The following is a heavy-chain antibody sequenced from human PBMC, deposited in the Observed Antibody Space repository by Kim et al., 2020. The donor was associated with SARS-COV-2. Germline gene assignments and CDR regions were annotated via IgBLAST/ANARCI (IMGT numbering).Heavy chain of an antibody. D-gene: IGHD6-13*01. Sequence: SETLSLTCAVYGGSFSGYYWSWIRQPPGKGLEWIGEINHSGSTNYNPSLKSRVTISVDTSKNQFSLKLSSVTAADTAVYYCARGPYSSSWYMEVRWYFD. CDR2: INHSGST. CDR3: ARGPYSSSWYMEVRWYFD. V-gene: IGHV4-34*01. CDR1: GGSFSGYY. J-gene: IGHJ4*01.